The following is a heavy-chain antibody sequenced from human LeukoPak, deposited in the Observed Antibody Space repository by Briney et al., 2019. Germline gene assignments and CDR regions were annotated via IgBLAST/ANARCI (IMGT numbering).Heavy chain of an antibody. CDR1: GFTFDDYA. CDR2: ISWNSGSI. Sequence: GRSLRLSCAASGFTFDDYAMHWVRQAPGKGLEWVSGISWNSGSIGYADSVKGRFTISRDNAKISLYLQMNSLRAEDTALYYCAKDNVAVAGKREFDYWGQGTLVTVSS. D-gene: IGHD6-19*01. J-gene: IGHJ4*02. CDR3: AKDNVAVAGKREFDY. V-gene: IGHV3-9*01.